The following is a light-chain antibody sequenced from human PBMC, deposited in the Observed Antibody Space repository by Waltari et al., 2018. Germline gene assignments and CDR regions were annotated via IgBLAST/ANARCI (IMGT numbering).Light chain of an antibody. CDR1: QSLNRA. J-gene: IGKJ1*01. Sequence: IVLTQSPGTLSMSPGAGVTLSCRASQSLNRALAWYQQKPGQAPRLLIYNVFNRATDIPDRCSGSGSGTEFSLTISRLEPEDVAVYYCQHYVSLPATFGQGTRVEIK. V-gene: IGKV3-20*01. CDR2: NVF. CDR3: QHYVSLPAT.